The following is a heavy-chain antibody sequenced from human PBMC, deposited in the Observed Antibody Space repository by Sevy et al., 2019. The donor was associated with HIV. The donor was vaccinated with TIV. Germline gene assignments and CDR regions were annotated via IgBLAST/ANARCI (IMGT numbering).Heavy chain of an antibody. CDR1: GFTFSSYS. Sequence: GGCLRLSCAASGFTFSSYSMNWVRQAPGKELEWVSYISSSSSTIYYADSVKGRFTISRDNAKNSLYLQMNSLRDEDTAVYYCARDRNVVVVAAINWFDPWGQGTLVTVSS. V-gene: IGHV3-48*02. J-gene: IGHJ5*02. CDR2: ISSSSSTI. D-gene: IGHD2-15*01. CDR3: ARDRNVVVVAAINWFDP.